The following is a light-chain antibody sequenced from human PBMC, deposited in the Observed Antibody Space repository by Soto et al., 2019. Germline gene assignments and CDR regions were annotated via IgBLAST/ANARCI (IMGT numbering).Light chain of an antibody. CDR1: QGISSS. Sequence: DIQLTQSPSFLSASVGDRVTITCWASQGISSSLAWYQQKLGKAPNLLIYAASTLQTGVPTRFSGSGSGTEFTLTISSLQPEDFASYYCEQVNSYPLTFGGGTKVEIK. CDR2: AAS. J-gene: IGKJ4*01. CDR3: EQVNSYPLT. V-gene: IGKV1-9*01.